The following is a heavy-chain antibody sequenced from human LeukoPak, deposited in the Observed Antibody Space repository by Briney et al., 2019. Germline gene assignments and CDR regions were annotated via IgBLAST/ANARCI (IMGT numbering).Heavy chain of an antibody. D-gene: IGHD3-16*01. CDR2: ISGSGGHT. Sequence: GGSLRLSCAASGFTFSNYAMSWVRQAPGKGLEWVSTISGSGGHTHYADSVKGRFTISRDNPKNALSLQMNRLRAEDTAVYYCVRDLIGRPDCWGQGTLVTVDS. V-gene: IGHV3-23*01. CDR1: GFTFSNYA. J-gene: IGHJ4*02. CDR3: VRDLIGRPDC.